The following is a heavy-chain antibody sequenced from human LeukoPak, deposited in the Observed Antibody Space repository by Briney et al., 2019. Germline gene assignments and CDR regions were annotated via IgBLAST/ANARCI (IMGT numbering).Heavy chain of an antibody. CDR1: GFTFSSYG. CDR3: TTEGMATTMAWDY. V-gene: IGHV3-15*07. D-gene: IGHD1-26*01. CDR2: IKSKTDGGTT. J-gene: IGHJ4*02. Sequence: RSGGSLRLSCVASGFTFSSYGMHWVRQAPGKGLEWVGRIKSKTDGGTTDYAAPVKGRFTISRDDSKNTLYLQMNSLKTEDTAVYYCTTEGMATTMAWDYWGQGTLVTVSS.